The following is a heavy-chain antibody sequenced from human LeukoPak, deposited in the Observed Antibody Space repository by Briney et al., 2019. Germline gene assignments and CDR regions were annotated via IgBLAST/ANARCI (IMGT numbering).Heavy chain of an antibody. V-gene: IGHV3-33*01. J-gene: IGHJ4*02. CDR3: ATGGGFTSPFDY. Sequence: GGSLRLSCAASGFTFSDYGMHWVRQAPGKGLEWVAVIWYDGGNKYYADSVKGRFTISRDNSKNTLYLQMNILRAEDTAVYYCATGGGFTSPFDYWGQGTLVTVSS. D-gene: IGHD3-16*01. CDR2: IWYDGGNK. CDR1: GFTFSDYG.